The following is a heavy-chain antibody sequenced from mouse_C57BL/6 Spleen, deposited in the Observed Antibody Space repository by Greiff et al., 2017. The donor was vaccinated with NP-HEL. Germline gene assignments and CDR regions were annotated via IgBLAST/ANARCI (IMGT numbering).Heavy chain of an antibody. Sequence: VQLQQPGAELVRPGTSVKLSCKASGYTFTSYWMHWVKQRPGQGLEWIGVIDPSDSYTNYNQKFKGKATLTVDTSSSTAYMQLSSLTSEDSAVYYCARSYGNYGYFDVWGTGTTVTVSS. D-gene: IGHD2-10*02. CDR1: GYTFTSYW. CDR3: ARSYGNYGYFDV. CDR2: IDPSDSYT. V-gene: IGHV1-59*01. J-gene: IGHJ1*03.